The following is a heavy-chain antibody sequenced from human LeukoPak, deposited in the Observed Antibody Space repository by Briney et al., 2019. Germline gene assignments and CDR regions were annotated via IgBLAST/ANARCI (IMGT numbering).Heavy chain of an antibody. CDR2: MNPNSGNT. CDR1: GYTFTSYD. Sequence: ASVKVSCKASGYTFTSYDINWVRQATGQGLEWMGWMNPNSGNTGYAQKFQGRVTMTRNTSISTAYMELSSLRSEDTAVYYCARDMTTVVTYRIYNYYGMDVWGQGTTVTVSS. CDR3: ARDMTTVVTYRIYNYYGMDV. V-gene: IGHV1-8*01. J-gene: IGHJ6*02. D-gene: IGHD4-23*01.